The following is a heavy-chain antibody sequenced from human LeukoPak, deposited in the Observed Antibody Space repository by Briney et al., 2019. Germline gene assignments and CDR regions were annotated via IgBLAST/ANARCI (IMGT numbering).Heavy chain of an antibody. CDR2: ISGSGGST. V-gene: IGHV3-23*01. CDR3: ARDCWDSILRY. CDR1: GFTFSSYA. J-gene: IGHJ4*02. Sequence: GGSLRLSCAASGFTFSSYAMSWVRQAPGKGLEWVSAISGSGGSTYYADSVKGRFTISRDNSKNTLYLQMNSLRAEDTAVYYCARDCWDSILRYWGQGTLVTVSS. D-gene: IGHD4-11*01.